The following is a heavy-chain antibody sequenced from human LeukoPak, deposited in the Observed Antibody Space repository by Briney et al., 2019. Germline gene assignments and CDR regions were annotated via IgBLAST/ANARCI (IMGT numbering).Heavy chain of an antibody. CDR2: MNPNSGNI. V-gene: IGHV1-8*01. J-gene: IGHJ4*02. CDR3: ARGSYDILTGYYTFDY. D-gene: IGHD3-9*01. Sequence: ASVKVSYKASGYTFTSYDINWVRQATGQGLEWMGWMNPNSGNIGYAQKFQGRVTMTRNTSISTAYMELSSLRSEDTAVYYCARGSYDILTGYYTFDYWGQGTLVTVSS. CDR1: GYTFTSYD.